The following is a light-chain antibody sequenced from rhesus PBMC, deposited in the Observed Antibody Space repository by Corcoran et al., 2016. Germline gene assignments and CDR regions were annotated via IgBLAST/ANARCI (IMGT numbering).Light chain of an antibody. CDR2: YAS. CDR1: QGISSW. Sequence: DIQMTQSPSSLSASVGDKVTNTCHGSQGISSWLAWYQQKPGKAPKPLIYYASSLQSGVPSRFSGSGSGTNYPLTISSLQPEDFVIYYCQQYDDLPFTFGPGTKLDIK. J-gene: IGKJ3*01. CDR3: QQYDDLPFT. V-gene: IGKV1-19*01.